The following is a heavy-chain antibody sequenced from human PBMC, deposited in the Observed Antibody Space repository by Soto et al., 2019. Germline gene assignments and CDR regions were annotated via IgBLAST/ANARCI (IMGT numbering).Heavy chain of an antibody. Sequence: QVQLVESGGGVVQPGRSLRLSCAASGFTFSSYAMHWVRQAPGKGLEWVAVISYDGSNKYYADSVKGRFTISRDNSKNTLYLQMNSLRAEDTAVYYCARAPGIAAGGYFQHWGQGNLVTVSS. V-gene: IGHV3-30-3*01. D-gene: IGHD6-13*01. CDR3: ARAPGIAAGGYFQH. CDR2: ISYDGSNK. J-gene: IGHJ1*01. CDR1: GFTFSSYA.